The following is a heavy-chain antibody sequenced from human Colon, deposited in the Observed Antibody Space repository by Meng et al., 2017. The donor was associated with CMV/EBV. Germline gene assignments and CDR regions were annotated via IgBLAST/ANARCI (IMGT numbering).Heavy chain of an antibody. J-gene: IGHJ4*02. V-gene: IGHV1-2*02. Sequence: QGWVVELWDEGKKLGASWKVSGKTSGDTFTGYFMFWVGKAPGQGLEWMGSLNPNSGDTNSAQKFNGRLTMTRDTSIHTAYMELGSLRSDDTAVYYCATISGGDFDFWGQGTLVTVSS. CDR1: GDTFTGYF. CDR3: ATISGGDFDF. D-gene: IGHD3-10*01. CDR2: LNPNSGDT.